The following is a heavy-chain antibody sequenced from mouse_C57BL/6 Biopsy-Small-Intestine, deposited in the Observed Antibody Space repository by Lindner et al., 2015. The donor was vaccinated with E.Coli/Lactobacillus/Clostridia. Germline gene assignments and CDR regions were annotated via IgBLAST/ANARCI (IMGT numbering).Heavy chain of an antibody. J-gene: IGHJ3*01. Sequence: VQLQESGGGLVQPKGSLKLSCAASGFSFNTYAMHWVRQAPGKGLEWVARIRTKSSNYATYYAASVKDTFTISRDDSQTMLYLQMNNLKTEDTATYYCVREGFGHYEWFASWGQGTLVTVSA. CDR1: GFSFNTYA. D-gene: IGHD2-1*01. CDR3: VREGFGHYEWFAS. V-gene: IGHV10-3*01. CDR2: IRTKSSNYAT.